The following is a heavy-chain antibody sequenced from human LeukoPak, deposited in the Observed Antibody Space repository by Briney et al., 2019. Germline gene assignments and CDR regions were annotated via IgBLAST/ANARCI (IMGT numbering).Heavy chain of an antibody. V-gene: IGHV1-18*01. D-gene: IGHD3-10*01. CDR1: GYTLTELS. J-gene: IGHJ5*02. CDR3: ARRAYSSGSSTNWFDP. Sequence: ASVKVSCKVSGYTLTELSMHWVRQAPGQGLEWMGWISAYNRNTNYAQKFQGRGTMTTDTSTSTAYMELRSLRSDDTAVYYCARRAYSSGSSTNWFDPWGQGTLVTVSS. CDR2: ISAYNRNT.